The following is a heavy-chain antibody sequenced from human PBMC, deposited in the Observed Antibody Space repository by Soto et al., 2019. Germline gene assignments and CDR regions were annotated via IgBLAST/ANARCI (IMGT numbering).Heavy chain of an antibody. Sequence: TXXTLSLACTVSGGSINSGGYYWTLISQPPGKGLEWIGYISHSGSTYYNPSLRSRVTISVDTSKNQFSLKLSSVTAADTAVYYCARQLEDIVVVVVSMDVWGQGTTVTVSS. V-gene: IGHV4-39*01. CDR3: ARQLEDIVVVVVSMDV. J-gene: IGHJ6*02. CDR1: GGSINSGGYY. CDR2: ISHSGST. D-gene: IGHD2-15*01.